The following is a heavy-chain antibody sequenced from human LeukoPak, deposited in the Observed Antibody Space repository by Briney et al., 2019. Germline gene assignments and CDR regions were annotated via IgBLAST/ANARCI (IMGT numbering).Heavy chain of an antibody. CDR3: ARPRGSYYSY. CDR1: GGSISSYY. D-gene: IGHD1-26*01. V-gene: IGHV4-59*12. CDR2: IYYSGST. Sequence: PSETLSLTCTVSGGSISSYYWSWIRQPPGKGLEWIGYIYYSGSTNYNPSLKSRVTISVDTSKNQSSLKLSSVTAADTAVYYCARPRGSYYSYWGQGTLVTVSS. J-gene: IGHJ4*02.